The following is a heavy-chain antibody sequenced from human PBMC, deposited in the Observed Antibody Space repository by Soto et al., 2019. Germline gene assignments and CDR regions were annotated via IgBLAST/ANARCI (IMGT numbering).Heavy chain of an antibody. Sequence: QVQLVQSGAEVKKPGSSVKVSCKASGGTFSSYTISWVRQAPGQGLEWMGRIIPILGIANYAQKFQGRVTITADKSTSTAYMELSSLRSEDTAVYYCARSFALDQLPVDPWGQGTLVTVSS. CDR3: ARSFALDQLPVDP. V-gene: IGHV1-69*02. J-gene: IGHJ5*02. D-gene: IGHD2-2*01. CDR1: GGTFSSYT. CDR2: IIPILGIA.